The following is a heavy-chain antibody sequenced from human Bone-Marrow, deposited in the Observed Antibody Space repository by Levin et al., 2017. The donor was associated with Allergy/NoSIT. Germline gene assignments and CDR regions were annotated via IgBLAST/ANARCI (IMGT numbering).Heavy chain of an antibody. Sequence: PGESLKISCAASGFTFSSYAMHWVRQAPGKGLEWVAVISYDGSNKYYADSVKGRFTISRDNSKNTLYVQMNSLRAEDTAVYYCARDARRYGSGTYLFDYWGQGTLVIVSS. CDR2: ISYDGSNK. D-gene: IGHD3-10*01. J-gene: IGHJ4*02. V-gene: IGHV3-30-3*01. CDR3: ARDARRYGSGTYLFDY. CDR1: GFTFSSYA.